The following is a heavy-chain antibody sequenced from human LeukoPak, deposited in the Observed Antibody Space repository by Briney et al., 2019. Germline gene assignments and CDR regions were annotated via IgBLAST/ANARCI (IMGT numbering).Heavy chain of an antibody. Sequence: SETLSLTCTVSGGSLSSYYWGWIRQPPGKGLEWIGYIYYSGSTNYNPSLKSRVTISVDTSKNQFSLKLSSVTAADTAVYYCARAWLSSSGTDAFDIWGQGTMVTVSS. V-gene: IGHV4-59*01. J-gene: IGHJ3*02. CDR2: IYYSGST. CDR3: ARAWLSSSGTDAFDI. D-gene: IGHD3-22*01. CDR1: GGSLSSYY.